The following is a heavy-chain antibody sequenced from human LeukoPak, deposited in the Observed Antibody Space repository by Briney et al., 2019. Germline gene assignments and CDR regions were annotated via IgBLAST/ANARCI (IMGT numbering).Heavy chain of an antibody. CDR1: GGSISSYY. CDR2: IYYSGST. CDR3: ARETPGKYYFDY. J-gene: IGHJ4*02. V-gene: IGHV4-59*01. D-gene: IGHD2-15*01. Sequence: PSETLSLTCTVSGGSISSYYWSWIRQPPGKGLEWIGYIYYSGSTNYNPSPKSRVTISVDTSKNQFSLKLSSVTAADTAVYYCARETPGKYYFDYWGQGTLVTVSS.